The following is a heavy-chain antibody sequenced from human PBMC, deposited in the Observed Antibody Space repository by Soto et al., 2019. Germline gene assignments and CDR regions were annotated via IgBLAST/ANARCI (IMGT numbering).Heavy chain of an antibody. Sequence: GGSLRLSCAASGFTFDDYGMSWVRQAPGKGLEWVSGINWNGGSTGYADSVKGRFTISRDNAKNSLYLQMNSLRAEDTALYYCARASSGDYVLDYYYGMDVWGQGTTVTVSS. J-gene: IGHJ6*02. V-gene: IGHV3-20*04. D-gene: IGHD4-17*01. CDR3: ARASSGDYVLDYYYGMDV. CDR2: INWNGGST. CDR1: GFTFDDYG.